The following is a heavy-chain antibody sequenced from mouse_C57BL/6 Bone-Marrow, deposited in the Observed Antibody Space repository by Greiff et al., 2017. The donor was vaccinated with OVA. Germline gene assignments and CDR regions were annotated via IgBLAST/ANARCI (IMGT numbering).Heavy chain of an antibody. V-gene: IGHV14-3*01. J-gene: IGHJ4*01. CDR2: IDPANGNT. D-gene: IGHD2-12*01. CDR3: ARGLLYSKGAMDY. CDR1: GFNIQNTY. Sequence: EVQLQQSVAELVRPGASVKLSCTASGFNIQNTYMHWVKQRPEQGLEWIGRIDPANGNTKYAPKFQGQATITADTSTNTAYLQLSSLTSEDTAIYYGARGLLYSKGAMDYWGQGTSVTVSS.